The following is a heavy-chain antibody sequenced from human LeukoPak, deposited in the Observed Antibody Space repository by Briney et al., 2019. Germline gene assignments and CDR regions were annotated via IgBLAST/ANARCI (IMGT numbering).Heavy chain of an antibody. CDR3: AKIRAPITIFGVVSFEAFDY. CDR2: ISGSGGST. J-gene: IGHJ4*02. V-gene: IGHV3-23*01. D-gene: IGHD3-3*01. Sequence: PGGSLRLSCAASGFTFSSYAMSWVRQAPGKGLEWVSAISGSGGSTYYADSVKGRFTISRDNSKNTLYLQMNSLRAEDTAVYYCAKIRAPITIFGVVSFEAFDYWGQGTLVTVSS. CDR1: GFTFSSYA.